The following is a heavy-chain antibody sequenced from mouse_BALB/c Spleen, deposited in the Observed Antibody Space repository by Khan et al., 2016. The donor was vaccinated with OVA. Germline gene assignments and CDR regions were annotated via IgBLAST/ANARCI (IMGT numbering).Heavy chain of an antibody. CDR3: ERDGAYYRNDGWFAY. V-gene: IGHV1-4*01. CDR2: INPTNGYT. D-gene: IGHD2-14*01. CDR1: GYTFTSYT. Sequence: QVQLQQSGAELARPGASVKMSCKTSGYTFTSYTIHWIKLRPGQGLEWIGYINPTNGYTNSNQKFTDKATLTADKSSTPVYMQLSSITSDDAAIYSWERDGAYYRNDGWFAYWGQGTLVTVSA. J-gene: IGHJ3*01.